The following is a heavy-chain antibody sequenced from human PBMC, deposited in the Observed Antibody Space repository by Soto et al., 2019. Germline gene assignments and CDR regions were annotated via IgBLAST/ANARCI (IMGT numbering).Heavy chain of an antibody. D-gene: IGHD6-19*01. J-gene: IGHJ5*02. CDR2: INHRGTA. CDR1: GGSLSDYX. CDR3: AKYQWNPGAFDP. Sequence: QVQLQQWGAGLLKPSETLSLTCAVYGGSLSDYXXNWLRQPPGKGLEWIGEINHRGTASYNPSLKSRVDXSXXXALTQFSLKLRSVTAADTAIYYCAKYQWNPGAFDPWGPGTQVTVSS. V-gene: IGHV4-34*01.